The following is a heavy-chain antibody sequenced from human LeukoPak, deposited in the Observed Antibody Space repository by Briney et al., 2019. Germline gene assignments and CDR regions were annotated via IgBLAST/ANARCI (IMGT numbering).Heavy chain of an antibody. D-gene: IGHD2-15*01. CDR1: EFTVSVNY. CDR3: ARGAGTTRDY. CDR2: IYSGGST. J-gene: IGHJ4*02. Sequence: GGSLRLSCAASEFTVSVNYMSWVRQAPGKGLEWVSVIYSGGSTYYADSVKGRFTISRDNSKNTLYLQMNSLRAEDTAVYYCARGAGTTRDYWGQGTLVTVSS. V-gene: IGHV3-53*01.